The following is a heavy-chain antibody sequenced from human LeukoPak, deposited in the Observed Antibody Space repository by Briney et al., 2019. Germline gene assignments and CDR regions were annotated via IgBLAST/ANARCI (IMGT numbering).Heavy chain of an antibody. CDR1: PYSISSAYY. D-gene: IGHD4-17*01. Sequence: SETLSLTCTVSPYSISSAYYWGWIRQPPGKGLEWIGYAADSGSTNYNPSLKSRVTISVDSSTNHFSLRLTSVTAADTAIYYCAAMTTVTMYSYFFDSWGQGTLLTVSS. J-gene: IGHJ4*02. CDR2: AADSGST. CDR3: AAMTTVTMYSYFFDS. V-gene: IGHV4-38-2*02.